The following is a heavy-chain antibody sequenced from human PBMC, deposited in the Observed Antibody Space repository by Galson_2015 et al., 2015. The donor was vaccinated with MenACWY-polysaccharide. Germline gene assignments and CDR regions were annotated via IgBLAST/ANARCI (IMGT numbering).Heavy chain of an antibody. J-gene: IGHJ4*02. CDR3: ASRTRFRTGSGPEDY. CDR1: GFTFDTYR. D-gene: IGHD1/OR15-1a*01. V-gene: IGHV3-21*01. Sequence: SLRLSCAASGFTFDTYRLIWVRQAPGQGLQWVSAISGNSAYIYYADSVKGRFTLSRDNAKNSLYLQMNSLRAEDTAIYYCASRTRFRTGSGPEDYWGQGTLVTVSS. CDR2: ISGNSAYI.